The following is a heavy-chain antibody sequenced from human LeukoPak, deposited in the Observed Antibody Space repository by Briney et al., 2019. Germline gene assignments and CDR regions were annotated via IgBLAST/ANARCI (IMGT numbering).Heavy chain of an antibody. CDR3: ARGKRRFDY. V-gene: IGHV3-11*01. Sequence: PGGSLTLASEASGFSFSESYMSWIRQAPGKGLQWVAYISGSGSSIYYADPVRGRFTVSRDNARNSLYLHMNSLKADDTAVYYCARGKRRFDYWGQGTLVTVSS. CDR1: GFSFSESY. J-gene: IGHJ4*02. CDR2: ISGSGSSI.